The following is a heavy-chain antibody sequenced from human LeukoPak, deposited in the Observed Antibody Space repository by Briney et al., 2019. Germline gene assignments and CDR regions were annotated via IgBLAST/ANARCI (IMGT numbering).Heavy chain of an antibody. J-gene: IGHJ4*02. CDR2: ISDSGST. Sequence: SETLPLTCSVSGASISSHYWSWVRQPPGKGLEWIGFISDSGSTNYNRSVKSRVTISVDTSKNQYSLKLSSVTAADTAVYYCAKGSGWSGHGYWGQGTLVTVSS. CDR1: GASISSHY. D-gene: IGHD6-19*01. CDR3: AKGSGWSGHGY. V-gene: IGHV4-59*11.